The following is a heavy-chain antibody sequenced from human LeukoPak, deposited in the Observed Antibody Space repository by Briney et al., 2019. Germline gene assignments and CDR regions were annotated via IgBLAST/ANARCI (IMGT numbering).Heavy chain of an antibody. D-gene: IGHD6-13*01. J-gene: IGHJ4*02. CDR1: GGSISSYY. V-gene: IGHV4-59*01. CDR2: IYYSGST. Sequence: SETLSLTCTVSGGSISSYYWSWIRQPPGKGLEWIGYIYYSGSTNYNPSLKSRVTISVDTSKNQFSLKLSSVTAADTAVYYYASSVTEPGIAGFDYWGQGTLVTVSS. CDR3: ASSVTEPGIAGFDY.